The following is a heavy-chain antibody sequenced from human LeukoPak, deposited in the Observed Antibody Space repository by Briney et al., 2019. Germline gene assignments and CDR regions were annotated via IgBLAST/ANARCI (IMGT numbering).Heavy chain of an antibody. CDR1: GGSISRSW. Sequence: SGTLSLTCAVSGGSISRSWWSWVRQPPGKGLEWIGEIFHSGSTNYNPSLKSRVTISVDTSKNQFSLKLSSVTAADTAVYYCARTLGYNYLWYFDLWGRGTLVTVSS. V-gene: IGHV4-4*02. CDR2: IFHSGST. D-gene: IGHD5-24*01. CDR3: ARTLGYNYLWYFDL. J-gene: IGHJ2*01.